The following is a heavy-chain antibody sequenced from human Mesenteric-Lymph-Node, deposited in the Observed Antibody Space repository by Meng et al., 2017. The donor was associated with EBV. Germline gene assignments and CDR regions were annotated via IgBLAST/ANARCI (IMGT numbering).Heavy chain of an antibody. D-gene: IGHD4-17*01. Sequence: RLVCRGGCLLRPGGSLRLSCAASGFTFSAYYMGWIRQAPGKGPEWVSYMRSSGSTISYADSVKGRFTISRDNAQNSLYLQMNSLRAEDTAVYYCARDRSTGFDYWGQGTLVTVSS. V-gene: IGHV3-11*01. CDR3: ARDRSTGFDY. CDR2: MRSSGSTI. J-gene: IGHJ4*02. CDR1: GFTFSAYY.